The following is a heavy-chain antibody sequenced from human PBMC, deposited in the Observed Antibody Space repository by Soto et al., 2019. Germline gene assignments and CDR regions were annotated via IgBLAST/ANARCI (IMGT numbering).Heavy chain of an antibody. J-gene: IGHJ6*02. D-gene: IGHD6-13*01. V-gene: IGHV4-38-2*02. Sequence: PSETLSLTCAVSGYSISSGYNWGWIRQPPGKGLEWIGNIFHSGSTSYNPSLKSRVTISVDTSKNQFSLKLSSVTAADTAAYYCARDFPYLNIAAAAGGMDVWGQGTTVTVSS. CDR2: IFHSGST. CDR3: ARDFPYLNIAAAAGGMDV. CDR1: GYSISSGYN.